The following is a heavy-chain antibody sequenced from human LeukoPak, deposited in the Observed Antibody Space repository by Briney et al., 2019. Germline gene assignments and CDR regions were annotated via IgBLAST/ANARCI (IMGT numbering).Heavy chain of an antibody. CDR3: TRDREGTFDY. CDR1: GFTFSSYA. CDR2: ISYDGSNK. Sequence: GGSLRLSCAASGFTFSSYAMHWVRQAPGKGLEWVAVISYDGSNKYYADSVKGRFTISRDNSKNTLYLQMNSLRAEDTAVYYCTRDREGTFDYWGQGTLVTVSS. D-gene: IGHD3-10*01. V-gene: IGHV3-30*04. J-gene: IGHJ4*02.